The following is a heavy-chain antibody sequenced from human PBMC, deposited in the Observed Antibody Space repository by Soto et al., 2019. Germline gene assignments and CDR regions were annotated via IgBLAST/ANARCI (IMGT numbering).Heavy chain of an antibody. CDR3: ARDRLGVVVVAAPRSYXDY. D-gene: IGHD2-15*01. CDR2: INPSGGST. J-gene: IGHJ4*02. Sequence: ASVKVSCKASGYTFTSYYMHWMRQAPGQGLEWMGIINPSGGSTSYAQKFQGRVTMTRDTSTSTVYMELSSLRSEDTAVYYCARDRLGVVVVAAPRSYXDYWGQGTLVTVSS. CDR1: GYTFTSYY. V-gene: IGHV1-46*03.